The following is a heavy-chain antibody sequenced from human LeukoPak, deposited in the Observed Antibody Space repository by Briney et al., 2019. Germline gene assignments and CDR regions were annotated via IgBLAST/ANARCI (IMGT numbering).Heavy chain of an antibody. V-gene: IGHV4-59*01. CDR1: GGSISSYY. D-gene: IGHD3-3*01. CDR2: IYYSGST. J-gene: IGHJ3*02. CDR3: ARWSREYYDFWSGYQLPSHDAFDI. Sequence: SETLSLTCTVSGGSISSYYWSWIRQPPGKGLEWIGYIYYSGSTNYNPSLKSRVTISVDTSKNQFSLKLSSVTAADTAVYYCARWSREYYDFWSGYQLPSHDAFDIWGQGTMVTVSS.